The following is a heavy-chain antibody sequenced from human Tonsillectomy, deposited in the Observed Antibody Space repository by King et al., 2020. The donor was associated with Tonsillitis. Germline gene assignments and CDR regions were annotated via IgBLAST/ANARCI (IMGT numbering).Heavy chain of an antibody. Sequence: VQLVESGGGLVQPGGSLRLSCAASGFTFSSYAMSWVRQAPGKGLEWVSTICGSGGSRYSADSVKGRFTISRDNSKNTLYLQMNSLRAEDTAVYYCAKDLGTVMTTVTLDYWGQGTLVTVSS. V-gene: IGHV3-23*04. CDR2: ICGSGGSR. CDR3: AKDLGTVMTTVTLDY. J-gene: IGHJ4*02. CDR1: GFTFSSYA. D-gene: IGHD4-17*01.